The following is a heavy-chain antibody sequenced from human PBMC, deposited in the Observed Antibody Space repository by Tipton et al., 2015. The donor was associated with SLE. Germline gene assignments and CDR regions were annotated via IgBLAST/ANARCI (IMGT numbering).Heavy chain of an antibody. V-gene: IGHV4-34*01. Sequence: LRLSCAVYGGSFSGYYWSWIRQPPGKGLEWIGEINHSGSTNYNPSLKSRVTISVDTSKNQFPLKLSSVTAADTAVYYCAIRRGLYCSSTSCPVGFDPWGQGTLVTVSS. D-gene: IGHD2-2*01. J-gene: IGHJ5*02. CDR3: AIRRGLYCSSTSCPVGFDP. CDR2: INHSGST. CDR1: GGSFSGYY.